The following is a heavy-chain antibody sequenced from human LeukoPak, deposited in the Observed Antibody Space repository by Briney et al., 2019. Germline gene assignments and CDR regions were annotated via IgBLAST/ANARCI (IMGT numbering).Heavy chain of an antibody. CDR2: ISGSGGST. CDR3: AKDNYYGSSGYSYFDY. J-gene: IGHJ4*02. Sequence: GGSLRLSCAASGFTFSSYAMSWVRQAPGKGLEWVSAISGSGGSTYYADSVKGRFTISRDNSKNTLYLQMNSLRAEDTAVYYCAKDNYYGSSGYSYFDYWGQGTLVTVSS. D-gene: IGHD3-22*01. CDR1: GFTFSSYA. V-gene: IGHV3-23*01.